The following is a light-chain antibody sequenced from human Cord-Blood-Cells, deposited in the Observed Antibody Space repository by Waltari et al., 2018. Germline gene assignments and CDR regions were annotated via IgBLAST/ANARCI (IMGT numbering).Light chain of an antibody. CDR1: QSISSY. J-gene: IGKJ1*01. Sequence: DIQMTQSPSSLSASVGDRVTITCRASQSISSYLNWYQQKPGKAPKLLIYAASSLLSGVPARFSGSGSGTDFTLTISSLQPEDFATYYCQQSYSTPRTFGQWTKVEIK. V-gene: IGKV1-39*01. CDR3: QQSYSTPRT. CDR2: AAS.